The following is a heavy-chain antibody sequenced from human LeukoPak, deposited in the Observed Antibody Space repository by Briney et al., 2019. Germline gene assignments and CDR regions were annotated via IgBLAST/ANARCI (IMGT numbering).Heavy chain of an antibody. CDR2: IKSKTDGGTT. J-gene: IGHJ4*02. Sequence: GGSLRLSCAASGFTFSNAWMSWVRQAPGKGLEWVGRIKSKTDGGTTDYAAPMKGRFTISRDDSKNTLYLQMNSLKTEDTAVYYCTTEKGLTILGVVDYWGQGTLVTVSS. CDR3: TTEKGLTILGVVDY. CDR1: GFTFSNAW. V-gene: IGHV3-15*01. D-gene: IGHD3-3*01.